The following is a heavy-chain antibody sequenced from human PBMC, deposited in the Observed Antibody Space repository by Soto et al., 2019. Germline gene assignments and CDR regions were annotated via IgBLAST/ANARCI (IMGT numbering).Heavy chain of an antibody. CDR3: ARDNGPPTVTTKVPYFDY. CDR1: GYTFTSYA. Sequence: ASAKVSCKASGYTFTSYAMHWVRQAPGQRLEWMGWINAGNGNTKYSQKFQGRVTITRDTSASTAYMELSSLRSEDTAVYYCARDNGPPTVTTKVPYFDYWGQGTLVTVSS. J-gene: IGHJ4*02. CDR2: INAGNGNT. D-gene: IGHD4-17*01. V-gene: IGHV1-3*01.